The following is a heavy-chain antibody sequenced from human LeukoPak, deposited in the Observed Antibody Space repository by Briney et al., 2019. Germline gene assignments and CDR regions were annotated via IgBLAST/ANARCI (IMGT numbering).Heavy chain of an antibody. V-gene: IGHV3-30-3*01. CDR2: ISYDGSNK. CDR3: ARDDSSGYYYGFWFDP. Sequence: GGSLRLSCAASGLTFSSYAMHWVRQAPGKGLEWVAVISYDGSNKYYADSVKGRFTISRDNSKNTLYLQMNSLRAEDTAVYYCARDDSSGYYYGFWFDPWGQGTLVTVSS. J-gene: IGHJ5*02. D-gene: IGHD3-22*01. CDR1: GLTFSSYA.